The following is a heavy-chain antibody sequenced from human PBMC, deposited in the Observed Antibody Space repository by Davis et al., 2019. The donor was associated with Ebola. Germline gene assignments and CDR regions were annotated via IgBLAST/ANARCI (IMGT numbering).Heavy chain of an antibody. CDR2: IYYTGST. D-gene: IGHD4-11*01. Sequence: SETLSLSCTVSGGSVSSGSNYWSWIRQPPGKGLEWIGYIYYTGSTNYNPSLKSRVTMSVDTSKNQFSLKLSSVTAADTAVYYCARDGWGTVTPSWFDPWGQGTLVTVSS. J-gene: IGHJ5*02. CDR1: GGSVSSGSNY. V-gene: IGHV4-61*01. CDR3: ARDGWGTVTPSWFDP.